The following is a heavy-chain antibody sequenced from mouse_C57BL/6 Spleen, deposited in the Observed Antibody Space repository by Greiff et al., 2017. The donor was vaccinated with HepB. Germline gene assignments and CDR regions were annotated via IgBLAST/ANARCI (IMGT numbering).Heavy chain of an antibody. J-gene: IGHJ3*01. D-gene: IGHD2-3*01. CDR2: INPGSGGT. CDR1: GYAFTNYL. V-gene: IGHV1-54*01. CDR3: ARSDGYYEAWFAY. Sequence: VQLQQSGAELVRPGTSVKVSCKASGYAFTNYLIEWAKQRPGQGLEWIGVINPGSGGTNYNEKFKGKATLTADKSSSTAYMQLSSLTSEDSAVYFCARSDGYYEAWFAYWGQGTLVTVSA.